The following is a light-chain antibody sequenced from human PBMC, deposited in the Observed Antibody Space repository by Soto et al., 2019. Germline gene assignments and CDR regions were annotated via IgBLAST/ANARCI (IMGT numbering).Light chain of an antibody. CDR3: QQYDNLPRT. CDR2: DAS. CDR1: QDTSNY. J-gene: IGKJ2*02. V-gene: IGKV1-33*01. Sequence: DLQMTQSPSSLSASVGDRVTITCQASQDTSNYLNWYQQKPGKAPKLLIYDASNLETGVPSRFSGSGSGTDFTFTISSLQPEDIATYYCQQYDNLPRTFGQGTKLEIK.